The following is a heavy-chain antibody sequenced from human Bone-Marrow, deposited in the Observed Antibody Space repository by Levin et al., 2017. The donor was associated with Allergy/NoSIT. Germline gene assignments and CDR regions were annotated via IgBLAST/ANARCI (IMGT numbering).Heavy chain of an antibody. D-gene: IGHD3-3*01. CDR1: GYMFTSYG. CDR2: ITTYNGNT. CDR3: TRGNYDFWSGYIYYYYYYMDV. Sequence: GESLKISCKASGYMFTSYGISWVRQAPGQGLEWMGWITTYNGNTTHAQNLQGRVTMTTDTSPSTAYMELRSLRSDDTAVYYCTRGNYDFWSGYIYYYYYYMDVWGKGTTVTVSS. V-gene: IGHV1-18*01. J-gene: IGHJ6*03.